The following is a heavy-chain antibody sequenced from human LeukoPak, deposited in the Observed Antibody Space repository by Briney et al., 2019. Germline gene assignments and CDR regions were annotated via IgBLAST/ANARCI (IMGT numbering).Heavy chain of an antibody. Sequence: SGGSLRLSCAASGFTFSNYWMSWVRQAPGRGLEWVANIKQDGSEKYYVDSVKGRFTISRDNAKNSLYLQMNSLRAEDTAVYYCATKGYSYAKGYWGQGTLVTVSS. J-gene: IGHJ4*02. CDR2: IKQDGSEK. V-gene: IGHV3-7*01. D-gene: IGHD5-18*01. CDR3: ATKGYSYAKGY. CDR1: GFTFSNYW.